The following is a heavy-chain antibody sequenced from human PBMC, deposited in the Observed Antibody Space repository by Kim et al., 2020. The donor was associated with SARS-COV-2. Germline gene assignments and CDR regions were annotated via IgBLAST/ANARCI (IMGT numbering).Heavy chain of an antibody. Sequence: SVKVSCKASGGTFSSYAISWVRQAPGQGLEWMGGIIPIFGTANYAQKFQGRVTITADKSTSTAYMELSSLRSEDTAVYYCARDMDRSGSGSFDYYGMDVWGQGTTVTVSS. J-gene: IGHJ6*02. D-gene: IGHD3-10*01. CDR2: IIPIFGTA. CDR1: GGTFSSYA. V-gene: IGHV1-69*06. CDR3: ARDMDRSGSGSFDYYGMDV.